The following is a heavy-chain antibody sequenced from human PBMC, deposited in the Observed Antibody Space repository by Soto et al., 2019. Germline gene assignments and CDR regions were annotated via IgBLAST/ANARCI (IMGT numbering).Heavy chain of an antibody. J-gene: IGHJ6*02. CDR3: ARLQFYDFWSGSDPMDV. CDR1: GGSVSSGSYQ. Sequence: QVQLQESGPGLVKPSETLSLTCTVSGGSVSSGSYQWIWIRQSPGKGVEWIGYVNFSGSTKYNPSLKSRVTRSVDTSKNQFSLKLTSVTAADTALYFCARLQFYDFWSGSDPMDVWGQGTTVTVSS. CDR2: VNFSGST. D-gene: IGHD3-3*01. V-gene: IGHV4-61*01.